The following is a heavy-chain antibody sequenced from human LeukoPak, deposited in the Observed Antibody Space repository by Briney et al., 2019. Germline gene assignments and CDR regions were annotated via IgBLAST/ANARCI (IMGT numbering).Heavy chain of an antibody. CDR1: GFTFSSYS. V-gene: IGHV3-23*01. CDR3: ARGLPGHTSSMGY. D-gene: IGHD6-6*01. CDR2: ISGSGGST. J-gene: IGHJ4*02. Sequence: GGSLRLSCAASGFTFSSYSMNWVRQAPGKGLEWVSAISGSGGSTYYADSVKGRFTISRDNAKNTLYLQMNSLRAEDTAVYYCARGLPGHTSSMGYWGQGILVTVSS.